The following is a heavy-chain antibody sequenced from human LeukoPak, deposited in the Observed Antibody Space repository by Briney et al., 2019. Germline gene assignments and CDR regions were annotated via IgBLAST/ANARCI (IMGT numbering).Heavy chain of an antibody. D-gene: IGHD5-18*01. V-gene: IGHV5-51*01. CDR3: ARLFSPPHSYGYFAFDI. CDR2: ICPGDSDT. CDR1: GYSFTSYW. J-gene: IGHJ3*02. Sequence: GESLKISCKGSGYSFTSYWSGWVRQMPGKGLEWMGIICPGDSDTRYSPSFQGQVTISADKSISPAYLQWSSLKASDTAMYYCARLFSPPHSYGYFAFDIWGQGTMVNVSS.